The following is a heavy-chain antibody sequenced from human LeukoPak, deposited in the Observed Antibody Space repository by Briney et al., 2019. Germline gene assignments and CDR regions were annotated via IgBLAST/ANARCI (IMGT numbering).Heavy chain of an antibody. V-gene: IGHV3-23*01. CDR3: ARGERLVGATFDY. J-gene: IGHJ4*02. D-gene: IGHD1-26*01. CDR2: ISGGGGTT. CDR1: GFTFSNYA. Sequence: GGSLRLSCAASGFTFSNYAMSWVRQAPGKGLEWVSAISGGGGTTYYTDSVKGRFTISRDNAKNSLYLQMNSLRAEDTAVYYCARGERLVGATFDYWGQGTLVTVSS.